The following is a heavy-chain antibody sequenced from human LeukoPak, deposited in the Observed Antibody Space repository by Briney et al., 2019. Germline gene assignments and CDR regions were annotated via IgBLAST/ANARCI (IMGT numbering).Heavy chain of an antibody. J-gene: IGHJ4*02. CDR3: VRAGWELDF. D-gene: IGHD1-1*01. CDR2: IKEDGTEK. V-gene: IGHV3-7*01. Sequence: GGSLRLSCAASGFIFREYWMAWVGQAPGKGLQWVAHIKEDGTEKYYLDSVRGRFTIAKDDAKNSLYLQMNSLRVEDTALYYCVRAGWELDFWGQGTPVTVSS. CDR1: GFIFREYW.